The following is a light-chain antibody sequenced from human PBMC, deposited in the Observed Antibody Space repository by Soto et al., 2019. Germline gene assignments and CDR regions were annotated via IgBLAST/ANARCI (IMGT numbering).Light chain of an antibody. J-gene: IGKJ1*01. Sequence: TQSPPYLSPSAGGRVTITCPESQAIRTALGWYQQKPGKVPKLLIYGASSRATGLPARFSGSGSGTEFTLTISSLQSEDFAVYYCQQYNDGPPWTVGQGTEVEIK. CDR2: GAS. CDR1: QAIRTA. V-gene: IGKV3D-15*01. CDR3: QQYNDGPPWT.